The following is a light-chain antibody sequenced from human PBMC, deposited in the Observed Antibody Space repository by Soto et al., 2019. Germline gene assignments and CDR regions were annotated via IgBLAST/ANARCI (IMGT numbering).Light chain of an antibody. Sequence: QSALTQPASVSGSPGQSITISCTGTSSDVGSYNYVSWYQQHPGKAPKLMIYDVSNRPSGVSNRFSGSKSGNTASLTISGRQAEDEADYYCNSYTGSSTPYVFGTGTKLTVL. J-gene: IGLJ1*01. CDR2: DVS. CDR1: SSDVGSYNY. V-gene: IGLV2-14*03. CDR3: NSYTGSSTPYV.